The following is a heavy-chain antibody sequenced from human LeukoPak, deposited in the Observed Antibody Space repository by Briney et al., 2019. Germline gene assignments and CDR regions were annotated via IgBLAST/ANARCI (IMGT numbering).Heavy chain of an antibody. CDR2: IHTSGSS. CDR3: ARGSSGARFDY. D-gene: IGHD2-15*01. Sequence: SETLSLTYTVSGGSISNYYWSGIRQPAGKGLEWIGRIHTSGSSNCNPSLKSRVTMSVDTSKNQFSLKLTSVTAADTAVYYCARGSSGARFDYWGQGTLVTVSS. J-gene: IGHJ4*02. CDR1: GGSISNYY. V-gene: IGHV4-4*07.